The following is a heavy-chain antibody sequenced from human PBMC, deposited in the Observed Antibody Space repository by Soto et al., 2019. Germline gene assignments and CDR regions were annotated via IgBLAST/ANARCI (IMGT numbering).Heavy chain of an antibody. J-gene: IGHJ4*02. CDR1: GGSISSGGYY. Sequence: QVQLQESGPGLVKPSQTLSLTCTVSGGSISSGGYYWSWIRQHPGKGLEWIGYIYYSGSTYYNPPLQSRVTLSVDTSKNQCSLKLSSVTAADTAVYYCEKGGGADGEGSWGQGTLVTVSA. V-gene: IGHV4-31*03. D-gene: IGHD3-10*01. CDR3: EKGGGADGEGS. CDR2: IYYSGST.